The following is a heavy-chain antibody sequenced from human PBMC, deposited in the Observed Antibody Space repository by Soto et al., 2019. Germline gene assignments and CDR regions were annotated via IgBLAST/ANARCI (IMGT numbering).Heavy chain of an antibody. CDR2: ISSSAI. Sequence: GLSLRLSWGAAEVTCIGHSVNWVLQTPGKGLECVSYISSSAIYYADSVKGRFTVSRDNAKNSLYLQMNSLRAEDTAIYYCVRDFQWAFDYWGQGILVTVSS. D-gene: IGHD1-26*01. CDR3: VRDFQWAFDY. CDR1: EVTCIGHS. J-gene: IGHJ4*02. V-gene: IGHV3-48*01.